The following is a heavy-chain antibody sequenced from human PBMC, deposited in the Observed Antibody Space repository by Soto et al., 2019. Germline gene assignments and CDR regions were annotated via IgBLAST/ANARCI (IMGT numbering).Heavy chain of an antibody. CDR3: ARGPPPPIVVVPAATPRYYYGMDV. D-gene: IGHD2-2*01. V-gene: IGHV1-8*01. Sequence: ASVKVSCKASGYTFTSYDINWVRQATGQGLEWMGWMNPNSGNTGYAQKFQGRVTMTRNTSISTAYMELSSLRSGDTAVYYCARGPPPPIVVVPAATPRYYYGMDVWGQGTTVTVSS. CDR1: GYTFTSYD. CDR2: MNPNSGNT. J-gene: IGHJ6*02.